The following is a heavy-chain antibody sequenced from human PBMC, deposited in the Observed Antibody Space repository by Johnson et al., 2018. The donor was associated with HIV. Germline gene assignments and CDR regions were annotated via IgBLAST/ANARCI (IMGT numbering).Heavy chain of an antibody. CDR2: ISYDGSEK. CDR3: ANLGDYGGYNLAFDI. CDR1: GFTFSSYP. J-gene: IGHJ3*02. V-gene: IGHV3-30*04. D-gene: IGHD4-23*01. Sequence: QVQLVESGGGVVQPGRSLRLSCEASGFTFSSYPMHWVRQAPGKGLEWVAVISYDGSEKYYVDSVKGRFTISRDNAKNSLFLQMNSLRVEDTAVYYCANLGDYGGYNLAFDIWGQGTMVTVSS.